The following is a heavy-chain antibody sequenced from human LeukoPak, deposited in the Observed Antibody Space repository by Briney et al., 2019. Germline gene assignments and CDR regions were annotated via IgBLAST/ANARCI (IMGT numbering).Heavy chain of an antibody. Sequence: ASVKVSCKAPGYTFTTYGISWVRQAPGQRLEWMGWISPYNGDTKYAQKLQGRVTMTTDTSTSTVYMELRSLRSDDTAVYYCARERGGIGFKGDYWGQGTLVTVSS. V-gene: IGHV1-18*01. CDR1: GYTFTTYG. CDR3: ARERGGIGFKGDY. D-gene: IGHD3-16*01. J-gene: IGHJ4*02. CDR2: ISPYNGDT.